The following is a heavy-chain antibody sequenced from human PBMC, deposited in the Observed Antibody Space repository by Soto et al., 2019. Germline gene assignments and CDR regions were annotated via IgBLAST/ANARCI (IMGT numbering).Heavy chain of an antibody. CDR3: AKDRLLRYFDWDYYYYYYMDV. CDR1: GFTFSSYA. D-gene: IGHD3-9*01. Sequence: GGSLRLSCAASGFTFSSYAMSWVRQAPGKGLEWVSAISGSGGSTYYADSVKGRFTISRDNSKNKLYLQMNSLRAEDTAVYYCAKDRLLRYFDWDYYYYYYMDVWGKGTTVTVSS. V-gene: IGHV3-23*01. J-gene: IGHJ6*03. CDR2: ISGSGGST.